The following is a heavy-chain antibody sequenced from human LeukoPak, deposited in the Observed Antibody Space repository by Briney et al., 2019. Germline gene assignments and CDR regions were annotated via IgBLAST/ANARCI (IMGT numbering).Heavy chain of an antibody. CDR2: LYYSGST. V-gene: IGHV4-39*07. J-gene: IGHJ6*03. CDR3: ARIAAAGTGLGYYYYYYMDV. CDR1: GGSISSSSDY. Sequence: SETLSLTCTVSGGSISSSSDYWGWVRQPPGKGLEWLGCLYYSGSTYYNPSVQSRVTISVDTSKTQFSLKLSSVTAADTAVYYCARIAAAGTGLGYYYYYYMDVWGKGTTVTVSS. D-gene: IGHD6-13*01.